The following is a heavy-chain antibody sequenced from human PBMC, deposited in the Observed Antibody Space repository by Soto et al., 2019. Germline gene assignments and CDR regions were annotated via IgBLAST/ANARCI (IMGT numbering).Heavy chain of an antibody. J-gene: IGHJ4*02. CDR1: GYTLTELS. CDR3: ATSLRGRALIFDY. D-gene: IGHD3-10*01. V-gene: IGHV1-24*01. CDR2: FDPEDGET. Sequence: ASVKVSCKVSGYTLTELSMHWVRQPPGKGLEWMGGFDPEDGETIYAQKFQGRVTMTEDTSTDTAYMELSSLRSEDTAVYYCATSLRGRALIFDYWGQGTLVTVSS.